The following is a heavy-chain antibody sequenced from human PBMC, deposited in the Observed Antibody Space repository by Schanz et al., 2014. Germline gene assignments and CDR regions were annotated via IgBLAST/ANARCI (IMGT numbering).Heavy chain of an antibody. V-gene: IGHV3-66*01. Sequence: EVQLVESGGGLVQPGGSLRLSCAASGFTVSSNYMSWVRQAPGKGLEWVSVIYSGGNTYYADSVKGRFTISRDNAKNSLYLEMTSLRGEDTAVYYCARENLNWEAFDIWGQGTVVTVSS. J-gene: IGHJ3*02. D-gene: IGHD7-27*01. CDR3: ARENLNWEAFDI. CDR1: GFTVSSNY. CDR2: IYSGGNT.